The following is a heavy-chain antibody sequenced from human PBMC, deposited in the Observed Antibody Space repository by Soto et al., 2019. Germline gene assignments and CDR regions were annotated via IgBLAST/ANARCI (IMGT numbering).Heavy chain of an antibody. V-gene: IGHV4-59*01. J-gene: IGHJ6*02. CDR1: GGSPSGCS. CDR2: MYNTGST. D-gene: IGHD2-21*02. CDR3: ARDLWGYCGTDCYPLDV. Sequence: SETLSLTCNVYGGSPSGCSSSWIRQPPGKGLEWIGYMYNTGSTVYNPSFKSRVTISVDTSKNQFSLKLNSVTAADTAVYYCARDLWGYCGTDCYPLDVWGQGTTVT.